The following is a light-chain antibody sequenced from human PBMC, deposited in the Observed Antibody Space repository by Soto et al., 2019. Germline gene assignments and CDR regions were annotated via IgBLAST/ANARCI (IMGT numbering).Light chain of an antibody. V-gene: IGKV3-20*01. Sequence: ENVLTQSPGTPSLSLGERATLXXRASQSVTSNYLAWYQQKPGQAPXPLVYGASSRATGISDRFSGSGSGTDFTPTISRLEPEDFAVYYCQHYGSPPITFGQGTRLE. CDR1: QSVTSNY. CDR3: QHYGSPPIT. CDR2: GAS. J-gene: IGKJ5*01.